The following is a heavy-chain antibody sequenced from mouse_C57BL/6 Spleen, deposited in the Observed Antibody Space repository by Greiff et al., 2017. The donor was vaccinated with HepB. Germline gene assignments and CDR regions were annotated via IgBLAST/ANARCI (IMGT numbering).Heavy chain of an antibody. D-gene: IGHD1-1*01. CDR3: ARSPFTTVVALDY. CDR2: IDPANGNT. Sequence: VQLQQSVAELVRPGASVKLSCTASGFNIKNTYMHWVKQRPEQGLEWIGRIDPANGNTKYAPKFQGKATITEDTSSNTAYLQLSSLTSEDTAIYYCARSPFTTVVALDYWGQGTTLTVSS. V-gene: IGHV14-3*01. J-gene: IGHJ2*01. CDR1: GFNIKNTY.